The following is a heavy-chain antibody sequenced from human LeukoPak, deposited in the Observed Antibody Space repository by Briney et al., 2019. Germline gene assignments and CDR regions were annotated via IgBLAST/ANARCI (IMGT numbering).Heavy chain of an antibody. D-gene: IGHD6-19*01. V-gene: IGHV1-2*02. Sequence: ASVKVSCKASGYTFTGYYLHWVRQAPGQGLEWMGWINPNSGGTNYAQRFQGRVTMTRDTSIGTAYMELSRLRSDDTAVYYCASGWSISGWYNNWFDPWGQGTLVTVSS. CDR2: INPNSGGT. CDR3: ASGWSISGWYNNWFDP. CDR1: GYTFTGYY. J-gene: IGHJ5*02.